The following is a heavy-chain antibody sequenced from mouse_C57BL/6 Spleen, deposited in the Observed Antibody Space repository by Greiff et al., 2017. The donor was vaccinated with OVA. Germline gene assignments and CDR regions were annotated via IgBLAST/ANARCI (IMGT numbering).Heavy chain of an antibody. D-gene: IGHD1-1*01. Sequence: VQLQQSGPELVKPGASVKISCKASGYSFTDYNMNWVKQSNGKSLEWIGVINPNYGTTSYNQKFKGKATLTVDQSSSTAYMQLNSLTSEDSAVDDCASQTRSRKPYLYFDVWGTGTTVTVSS. CDR2: INPNYGTT. J-gene: IGHJ1*03. CDR3: ASQTRSRKPYLYFDV. CDR1: GYSFTDYN. V-gene: IGHV1-39*01.